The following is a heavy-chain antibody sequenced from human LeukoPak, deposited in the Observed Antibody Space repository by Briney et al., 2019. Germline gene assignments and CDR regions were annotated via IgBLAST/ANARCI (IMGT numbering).Heavy chain of an antibody. CDR2: INLGSGTT. D-gene: IGHD3-10*01. V-gene: IGHV1-46*01. Sequence: ASVKVSCKASGYSFTSYYIHWVRQAPGQGLEWMGVINLGSGTTAYAQKFQGRVTMTRDTSTSTVYMELSTLRSEDTAVHYCAKAGGSGTFSLNWFDPWGQGTLVTVSS. CDR1: GYSFTSYY. CDR3: AKAGGSGTFSLNWFDP. J-gene: IGHJ5*02.